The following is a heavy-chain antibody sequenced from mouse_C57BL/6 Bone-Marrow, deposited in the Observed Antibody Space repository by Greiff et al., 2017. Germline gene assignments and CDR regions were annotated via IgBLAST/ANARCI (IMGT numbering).Heavy chain of an antibody. CDR2: LHPNTGGT. D-gene: IGHD6-1*01. Sequence: EVQLQQSGPELVKPGASVKISCKASGYTFTDYYMNWVKQSHGKSLEWIGALHPNTGGTSYNQKFKGTATLTVDKSSSTAYMELRSLTSEDSAVYYCARDCTYAMDYWGQGTSGTVSS. V-gene: IGHV1-26*01. CDR1: GYTFTDYY. J-gene: IGHJ4*01. CDR3: ARDCTYAMDY.